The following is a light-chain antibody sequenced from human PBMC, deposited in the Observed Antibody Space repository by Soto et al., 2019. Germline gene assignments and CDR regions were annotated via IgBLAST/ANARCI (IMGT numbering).Light chain of an antibody. Sequence: QSVLTQPPSVSGAPGQRVTISCTGTSPNIGAGYDVHWYQQLPGTAPKLLIYGNSKRPSGVPDRFSGSKSGTSASLAITGLQAEDEADYYCQSYDSSLSVVFGGGTKLTVL. CDR2: GNS. CDR3: QSYDSSLSVV. CDR1: SPNIGAGYD. V-gene: IGLV1-40*01. J-gene: IGLJ2*01.